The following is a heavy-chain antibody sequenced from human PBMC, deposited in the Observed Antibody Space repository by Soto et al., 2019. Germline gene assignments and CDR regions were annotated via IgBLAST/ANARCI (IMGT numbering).Heavy chain of an antibody. V-gene: IGHV3-74*01. CDR2: INSDGSST. D-gene: IGHD4-17*01. CDR1: GFTFSSYW. CDR3: ARVHAPKSDYGDYYMDV. J-gene: IGHJ6*03. Sequence: GSLRLSCAASGFTFSSYWMHWVRQAPGKGLVWVSRINSDGSSTSYADSVKGRFTISRDNAKNTLYLQMNSLRAEDTAVYYCARVHAPKSDYGDYYMDVWGKGTTVTVSS.